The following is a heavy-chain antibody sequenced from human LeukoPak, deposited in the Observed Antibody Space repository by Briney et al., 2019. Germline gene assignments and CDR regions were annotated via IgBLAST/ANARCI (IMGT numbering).Heavy chain of an antibody. CDR2: IRSSGDST. Sequence: GGTLRLSCAASGFTFSSYGMSWVRQAPGKGLEWVSGIRSSGDSTYYADSVKGRFTISRDNSKNTLYLQMNSLKGDDTAVYYCAKDSAFYYIDVWGKGTTVIISS. D-gene: IGHD3-10*01. J-gene: IGHJ6*03. CDR3: AKDSAFYYIDV. CDR1: GFTFSSYG. V-gene: IGHV3-23*01.